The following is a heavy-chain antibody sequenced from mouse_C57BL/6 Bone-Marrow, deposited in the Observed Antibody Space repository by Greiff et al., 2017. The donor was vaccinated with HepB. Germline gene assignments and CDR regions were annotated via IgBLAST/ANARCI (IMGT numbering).Heavy chain of an antibody. V-gene: IGHV5-6*01. CDR2: ISSGGSYT. Sequence: EVQLVESGGDLVKPGGSLKLSCAASGFTFSSYGMSWVRQTPDKRLEWVATISSGGSYTYYPDSVKGRFTISRDNAKNTLYLQMSSLKSEDTAMYYCARRDYGSCSFAYWGQGTLVTVSA. CDR1: GFTFSSYG. J-gene: IGHJ3*01. D-gene: IGHD1-1*01. CDR3: ARRDYGSCSFAY.